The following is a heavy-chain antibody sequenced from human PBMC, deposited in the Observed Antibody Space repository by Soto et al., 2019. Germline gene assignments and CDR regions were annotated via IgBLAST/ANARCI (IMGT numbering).Heavy chain of an antibody. CDR1: GFTFSSYG. J-gene: IGHJ5*01. CDR2: ISYDGSNK. CDR3: AIDHDFGWLRYFDC. V-gene: IGHV3-30*03. D-gene: IGHD5-12*01. Sequence: QVQLVESGGGVVQPGRSLRLSCAASGFTFSSYGMHWVRQAPGKGLEWVAVISYDGSNKYYADSVKGRFTISRDNSKNTLYLQMNSLGAEDTAVYFCAIDHDFGWLRYFDCWGQGTLVTVSS.